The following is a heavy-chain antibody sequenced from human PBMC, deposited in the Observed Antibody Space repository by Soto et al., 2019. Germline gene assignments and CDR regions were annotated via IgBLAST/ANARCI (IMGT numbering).Heavy chain of an antibody. V-gene: IGHV1-69*01. CDR2: IIPVFGTA. CDR3: ARETPSAAAAYYYYGLAV. D-gene: IGHD6-13*01. J-gene: IGHJ6*02. Sequence: QVQLVQSGAEVKKAGSTVNVSCKVSGGTFSSYFINWVRQAPGQGLEWVGGIIPVFGTASYAEKFQGRVTITADESTSTAYMELSRPRSDDTAVYYCARETPSAAAAYYYYGLAVWGQGTTVTVPS. CDR1: GGTFSSYF.